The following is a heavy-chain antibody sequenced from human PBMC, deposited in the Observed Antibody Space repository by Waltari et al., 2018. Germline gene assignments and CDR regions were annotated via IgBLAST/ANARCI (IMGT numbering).Heavy chain of an antibody. CDR1: GGSISTYY. D-gene: IGHD3-10*01. CDR3: ARLPYNNIYFYYYMDV. CDR2: IYATGST. V-gene: IGHV4-4*07. J-gene: IGHJ6*03. Sequence: VQLQESGPGLVTPSETLSLTCTVSGGSISTYYWSWIRQPAGKGLEWIGRIYATGSTNYNPSLKSRVTMSVDTSKNQFSLKLSSVTAADTAVYYCARLPYNNIYFYYYMDVWGKGTTVTVSS.